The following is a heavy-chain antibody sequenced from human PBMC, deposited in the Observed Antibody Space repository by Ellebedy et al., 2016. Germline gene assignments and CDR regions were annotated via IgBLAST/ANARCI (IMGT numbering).Heavy chain of an antibody. Sequence: GESLKISXAASGFTFSSYSMNWVRQAPGKGLEWVSYISSSSTIYYADSVKGRFTISRDNAKNSLYLQMNSLRDEDTAVYYCARTPSSWSGYYDYWGQGTLVTVSS. CDR2: ISSSSTI. CDR1: GFTFSSYS. CDR3: ARTPSSWSGYYDY. J-gene: IGHJ4*02. V-gene: IGHV3-48*02. D-gene: IGHD3-3*01.